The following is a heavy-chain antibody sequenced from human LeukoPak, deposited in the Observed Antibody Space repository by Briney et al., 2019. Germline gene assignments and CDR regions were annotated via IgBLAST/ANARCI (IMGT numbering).Heavy chain of an antibody. V-gene: IGHV3-23*01. CDR2: ISGSGDST. CDR3: ARSGDFDY. J-gene: IGHJ4*02. Sequence: SGGSLRLSCAASGFTFSSYAINWVCNRPPQGLEWVSVISGSGDSTYYADSVKGRFTISRDNSRNTLYLQMNSLRAEDTAVYYCARSGDFDYWGQGTLVTVSS. D-gene: IGHD1-26*01. CDR1: GFTFSSYA.